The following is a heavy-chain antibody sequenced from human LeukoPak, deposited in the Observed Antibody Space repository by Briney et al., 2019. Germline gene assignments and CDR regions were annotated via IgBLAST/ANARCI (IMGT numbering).Heavy chain of an antibody. D-gene: IGHD4-17*01. CDR1: GGSISNYY. CDR2: IHTSENT. J-gene: IGHJ4*02. Sequence: PSETLSLTCSVPGGSISNYYWSWIRQPAGKGLEWIGHIHTSENTNYNPSLKSRVTISVDTSKNQFSLKLSSVTAADTAVYYCARHHYGDYVPFDYWGQGTLVTVSS. V-gene: IGHV4-4*07. CDR3: ARHHYGDYVPFDY.